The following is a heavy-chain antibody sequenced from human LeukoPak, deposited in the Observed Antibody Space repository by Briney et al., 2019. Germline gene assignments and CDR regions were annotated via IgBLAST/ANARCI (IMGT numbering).Heavy chain of an antibody. Sequence: GGSLRLSCTASGFTFSSYTMTWVRQAPGKGLKWVSTITTGDGNTYYADSVEGRFTVSRDDSKNTLYLQMNSLRAEDTAVYYCARGGTYYYDGSGYFFFDYWGQGTLVTVSS. CDR1: GFTFSSYT. J-gene: IGHJ4*02. V-gene: IGHV3-23*01. D-gene: IGHD3-22*01. CDR3: ARGGTYYYDGSGYFFFDY. CDR2: ITTGDGNT.